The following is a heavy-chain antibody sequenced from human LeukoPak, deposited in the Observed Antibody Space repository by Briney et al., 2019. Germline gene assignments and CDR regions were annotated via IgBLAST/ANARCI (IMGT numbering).Heavy chain of an antibody. CDR3: ARAHGYSGRCYFDY. CDR1: GGSISSYY. D-gene: IGHD3-22*01. V-gene: IGHV4-59*08. Sequence: PSETLSLTCTVSGGSISSYYWSWIRQPPGKGLEWIGYIYYSGSTNYNPSLKSRVTISVDTSKNQFSLKLSSVTAADTAVYYCARAHGYSGRCYFDYWGQGTLVTVSS. J-gene: IGHJ4*02. CDR2: IYYSGST.